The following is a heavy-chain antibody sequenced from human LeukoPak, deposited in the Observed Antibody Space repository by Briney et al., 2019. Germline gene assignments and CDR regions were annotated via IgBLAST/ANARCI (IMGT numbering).Heavy chain of an antibody. D-gene: IGHD3-10*01. CDR3: ARYPSDYGSGSYKYYFDY. J-gene: IGHJ4*02. CDR1: GFTFSSYA. V-gene: IGHV3-23*01. Sequence: GGSLRLSCAASGFTFSSYAMSWVRQAPGKGLEWVSAISGSGGSTYYADSVKGRFTISRDNSKNTLYLQMNSLRAEDTAVYYCARYPSDYGSGSYKYYFDYWGQGTLVTVSS. CDR2: ISGSGGST.